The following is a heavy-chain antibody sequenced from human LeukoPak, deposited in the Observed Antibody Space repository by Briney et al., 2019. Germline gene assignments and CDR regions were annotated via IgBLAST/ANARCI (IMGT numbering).Heavy chain of an antibody. D-gene: IGHD3-10*01. CDR3: ARDPFTMVRGVISDDDY. CDR1: GYTFTGYY. CDR2: INPNSGGT. V-gene: IGHV1-2*02. J-gene: IGHJ4*02. Sequence: ASVKVSCKASGYTFTGYYMHWVRQAPGQGLEWRGWINPNSGGTNYAQKFQGRVTMTRDTSISTAYMELSRLRSDDTAVYYCARDPFTMVRGVISDDDYWGQGTLVTVSS.